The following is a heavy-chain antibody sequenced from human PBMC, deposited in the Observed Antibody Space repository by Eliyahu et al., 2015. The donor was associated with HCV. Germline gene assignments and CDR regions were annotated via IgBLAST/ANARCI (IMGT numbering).Heavy chain of an antibody. D-gene: IGHD3-22*01. J-gene: IGHJ4*02. CDR3: TKDQDTSGYQHPDAY. Sequence: QVQLVESGGGVVQPGRSLRLSCXASXFTFXSYGMHWVRQAPGKGLEWVSVISYDGSKEFYADSVKGRFTISRDNSKNTLYLQVNSLRAEDTALYYCTKDQDTSGYQHPDAYWGQGTLVTVSS. V-gene: IGHV3-30*18. CDR2: ISYDGSKE. CDR1: XFTFXSYG.